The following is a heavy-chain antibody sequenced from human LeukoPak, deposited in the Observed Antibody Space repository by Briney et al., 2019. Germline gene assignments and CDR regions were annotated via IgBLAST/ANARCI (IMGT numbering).Heavy chain of an antibody. D-gene: IGHD2-15*01. CDR2: IYYSGST. CDR1: GGSISSGGYY. V-gene: IGHV4-31*03. J-gene: IGHJ1*01. Sequence: SQTLSLTCTVSGGSISSGGYYWSWIRQHPGKGLEWIGYIYYSGSTYYNPSLKSRVTISVDTSKNQFSLKLSSVTAADTAVYYCARAVVVVAATPYFQHWGQGTLVTASS. CDR3: ARAVVVVAATPYFQH.